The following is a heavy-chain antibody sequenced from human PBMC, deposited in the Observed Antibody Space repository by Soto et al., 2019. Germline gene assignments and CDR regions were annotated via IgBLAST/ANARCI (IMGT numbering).Heavy chain of an antibody. CDR1: GFTFSSYW. J-gene: IGHJ3*02. D-gene: IGHD4-17*01. V-gene: IGHV3-7*03. CDR3: ASHYGGNAFDI. Sequence: GGSLRLSCAASGFTFSSYWMSWVRQAPGKGLEWVANIKQDGSEKYYVDSVKGRFTISRDNAKNSLYLQMNSLRAEDTAVYYCASHYGGNAFDIWGQGTMVTVSS. CDR2: IKQDGSEK.